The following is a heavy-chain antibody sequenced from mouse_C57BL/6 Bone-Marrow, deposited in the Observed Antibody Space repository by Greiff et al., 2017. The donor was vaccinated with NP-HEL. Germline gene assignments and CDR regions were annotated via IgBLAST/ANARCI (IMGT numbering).Heavy chain of an antibody. D-gene: IGHD1-1*01. CDR1: GYSFTDYN. Sequence: LVEPGASVKISCKASGYSFTDYNMNWVKQSNGKSLEWIGVINPNYGTTSYNQKFKGKATLTVDQSSSTAYMQLNSLTSEDSAVYYCARSQCYYGSSHWYFDVWGTGTTVTVSS. V-gene: IGHV1-39*01. CDR2: INPNYGTT. J-gene: IGHJ1*03. CDR3: ARSQCYYGSSHWYFDV.